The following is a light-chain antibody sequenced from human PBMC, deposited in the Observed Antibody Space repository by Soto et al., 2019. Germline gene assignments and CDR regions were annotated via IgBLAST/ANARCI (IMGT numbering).Light chain of an antibody. CDR2: GAS. V-gene: IGKV3-20*01. CDR3: QQYGSSPLT. CDR1: QSVSSSY. J-gene: IGKJ4*01. Sequence: EIVLTQSPGILSLSPGERATPSCRASQSVSSSYLAWYQQKPGQAPRLLIYGASSRATGIPDRFSGSGSGTDFTLTISRLEPEDFAFYYCQQYGSSPLTFGGGTKVDIK.